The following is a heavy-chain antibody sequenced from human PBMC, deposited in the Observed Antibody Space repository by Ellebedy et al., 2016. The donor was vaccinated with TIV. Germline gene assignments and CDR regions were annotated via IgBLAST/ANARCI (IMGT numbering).Heavy chain of an antibody. J-gene: IGHJ4*02. CDR3: ATSKLYLDTSGYFDY. Sequence: AASVKVSCKVSGATLNELTIEWVRQTPGGGLEWMGVFTPEDDEAIHAQKFQGRVTMTTDTSTSTAYMELRSLRSDDTAVYYCATSKLYLDTSGYFDYWGQGTLVTVSS. D-gene: IGHD3-22*01. CDR2: FTPEDDEA. CDR1: GATLNELT. V-gene: IGHV1-24*01.